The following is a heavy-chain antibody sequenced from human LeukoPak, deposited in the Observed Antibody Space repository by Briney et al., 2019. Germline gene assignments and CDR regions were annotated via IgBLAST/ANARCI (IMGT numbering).Heavy chain of an antibody. CDR2: ISGSGGST. V-gene: IGHV3-23*01. CDR1: GFTFSSYA. D-gene: IGHD1-7*01. Sequence: PGGSLRLSCAASGFTFSSYAMSWVRQAPGKGLEWVSAISGSGGSTYYADSVKGRFTISRDNSKNTLYLQMNSLRAEGTAVYYCAKALNWNYVFDYWGQGTLVTVSS. CDR3: AKALNWNYVFDY. J-gene: IGHJ4*02.